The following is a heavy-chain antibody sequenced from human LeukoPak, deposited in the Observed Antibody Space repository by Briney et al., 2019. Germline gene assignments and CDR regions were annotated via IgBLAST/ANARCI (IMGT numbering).Heavy chain of an antibody. CDR2: ILYNGNT. CDR3: AQESRHGYNYLEK. J-gene: IGHJ4*02. CDR1: GGSISSSSYY. Sequence: SETLFLTCTVSGGSISSSSYYWGWIRQPPGKGLEFIGYILYNGNTNYNPSLESRVTISVDTSKNHFSLKLSSVTAADTAVYFCAQESRHGYNYLEKWGQGIVVSVSA. D-gene: IGHD5-24*01. V-gene: IGHV4-61*03.